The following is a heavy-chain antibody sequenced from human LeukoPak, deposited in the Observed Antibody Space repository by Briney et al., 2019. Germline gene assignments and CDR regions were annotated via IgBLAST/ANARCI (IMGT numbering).Heavy chain of an antibody. CDR3: ARASYDVLTG. CDR2: ISYDGSNK. CDR1: GFTFSSYG. Sequence: PGGSLRLSCAASGFTFSSYGMHWVRQAPGKGLEWVAVISYDGSNKYYADSVKGRFTISRDNAKNSLYLQMNTLRTEDTAVYYCARASYDVLTGWGQGTLVAVSS. V-gene: IGHV3-30*03. D-gene: IGHD3-9*01. J-gene: IGHJ4*02.